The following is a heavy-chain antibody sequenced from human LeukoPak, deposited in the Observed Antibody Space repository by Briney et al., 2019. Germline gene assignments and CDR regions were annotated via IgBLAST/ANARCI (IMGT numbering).Heavy chain of an antibody. CDR2: INPNSGGT. D-gene: IGHD2-15*01. CDR1: GYTLTGYY. Sequence: ASVKVSCKASGYTLTGYYMHWVRQAPGQGLEWMGWINPNSGGTNYAQKFQGWVTMTRDTSISTAYMELSRLRSDDTAVYYCARVGCVDHDAFDIWGQGTMVTVSS. CDR3: ARVGCVDHDAFDI. J-gene: IGHJ3*02. V-gene: IGHV1-2*04.